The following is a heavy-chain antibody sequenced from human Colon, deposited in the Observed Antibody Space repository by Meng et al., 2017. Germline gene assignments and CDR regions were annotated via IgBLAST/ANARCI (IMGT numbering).Heavy chain of an antibody. V-gene: IGHV4-31*03. J-gene: IGHJ5*02. CDR1: GDGSSSGSHY. Sequence: QLQVSGPGLGTLSQTLSLSCIVSGDGSSSGSHYWSWSRQHPGKGLEWIGYFYFSGNTYYNPSLKSRVTISVDTSKNQFSLNLRSVTAADTAVYYCARYYYDSSGVTYFDPWGQGTLVTVSS. D-gene: IGHD3-22*01. CDR3: ARYYYDSSGVTYFDP. CDR2: FYFSGNT.